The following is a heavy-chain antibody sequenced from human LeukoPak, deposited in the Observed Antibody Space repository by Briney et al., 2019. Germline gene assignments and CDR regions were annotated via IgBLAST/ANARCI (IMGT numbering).Heavy chain of an antibody. D-gene: IGHD3-16*02. V-gene: IGHV1-3*01. CDR2: INAGNGNT. CDR3: ARAFLRYDYVWGSYRSYYFDY. CDR1: GYTFTSYA. J-gene: IGHJ4*02. Sequence: ASVTVPCKASGYTFTSYAMHWVRQAPGQSLEWMGWINAGNGNTKYSQNFQGRVTITRDTSASTAYMELSSLRSEDTAVYYCARAFLRYDYVWGSYRSYYFDYWGQGTLVTVSS.